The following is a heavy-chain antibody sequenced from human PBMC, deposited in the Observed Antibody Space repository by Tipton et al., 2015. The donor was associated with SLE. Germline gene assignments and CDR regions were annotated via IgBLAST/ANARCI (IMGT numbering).Heavy chain of an antibody. J-gene: IGHJ5*02. CDR3: ARGAQEGRRWLQPTPNNWFDP. CDR2: ICYTGST. CDR1: GGSVSSDYDC. Sequence: GLVKPSETLSLTGTVSGGSVSSDYDCWGWIRQSPGKGLEWLGTICYTGSTYYNPSLKSRVTISVDTSKNQFSLKLSSVTAADTAVYYCARGAQEGRRWLQPTPNNWFDPWGQGTLVTVSS. D-gene: IGHD5-24*01. V-gene: IGHV4-39*07.